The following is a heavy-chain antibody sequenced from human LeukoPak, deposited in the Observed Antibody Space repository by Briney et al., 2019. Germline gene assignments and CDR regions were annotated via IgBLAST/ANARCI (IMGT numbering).Heavy chain of an antibody. D-gene: IGHD5-18*01. CDR3: AGLQRDTAMVTADY. V-gene: IGHV4-30-2*01. J-gene: IGHJ4*02. CDR2: IYHSGST. Sequence: PSETLSLTCTVSGGSISSGGYYWSWIRQPPGKGLEWIGYIYHSGSTYYNPSLKSRVTISVDRSKNQFSLKLSSVTAADTAVYYCAGLQRDTAMVTADYWGQGTLVTVSS. CDR1: GGSISSGGYY.